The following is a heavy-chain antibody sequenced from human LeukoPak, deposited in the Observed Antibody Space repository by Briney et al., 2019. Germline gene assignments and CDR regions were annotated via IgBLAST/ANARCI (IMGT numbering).Heavy chain of an antibody. D-gene: IGHD3-9*01. Sequence: GGSLRLSCAASGFTFSSYWMSWVRQAPGKGLEWVANIKKDGSEKYYVDSVKGRFTISRDNAKNLLCLQTNSLRAEDTAVYYCAREDFDWSFNYYYMDVWGKGTTVTVSS. J-gene: IGHJ6*03. CDR1: GFTFSSYW. CDR2: IKKDGSEK. CDR3: AREDFDWSFNYYYMDV. V-gene: IGHV3-7*01.